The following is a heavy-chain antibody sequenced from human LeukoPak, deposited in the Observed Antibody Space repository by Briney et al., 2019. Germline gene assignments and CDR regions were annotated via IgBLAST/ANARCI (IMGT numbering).Heavy chain of an antibody. J-gene: IGHJ4*02. V-gene: IGHV3-30*02. CDR3: AKPAGSLHFEY. CDR2: IQYDGTRK. Sequence: GGSLRLSCAAAGFTFSSDGMHWGRQAPGKGLEWVAFIQYDGTRKYYADSVRDRFTISRDNSKNTLYLQMNSLRAEDTAVYYCAKPAGSLHFEYWGQGTQVTVSS. CDR1: GFTFSSDG. D-gene: IGHD2-2*01.